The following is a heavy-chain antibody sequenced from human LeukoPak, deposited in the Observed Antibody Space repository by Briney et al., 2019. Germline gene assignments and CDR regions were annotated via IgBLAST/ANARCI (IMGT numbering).Heavy chain of an antibody. J-gene: IGHJ4*02. Sequence: SETLSLTCTVSGGSISSYYWSWIRQPPGKGLEWIGYIYYSGSTNYNPSLKSRVTISVDTSKNQFSLKLSSVTAADTAVYYCARTTMVRGVPDYWGQGTLVTVSS. CDR2: IYYSGST. CDR3: ARTTMVRGVPDY. V-gene: IGHV4-59*01. D-gene: IGHD3-10*01. CDR1: GGSISSYY.